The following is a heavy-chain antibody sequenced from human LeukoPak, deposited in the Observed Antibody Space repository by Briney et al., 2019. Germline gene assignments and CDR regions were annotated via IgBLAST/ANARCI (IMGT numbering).Heavy chain of an antibody. D-gene: IGHD6-19*01. CDR1: GFTFSSYA. CDR3: AKDEESSDWDLYYSYGMDV. J-gene: IGHJ6*02. Sequence: GGSLRLSCAASGFTFSSYAMSWVRQAPGKGLEWVSAISGSGGSTYYADSVKGRFTISRDNSKNTLYLQMNSLRAEDTAVYYCAKDEESSDWDLYYSYGMDVWGQGTTVTVSS. V-gene: IGHV3-23*01. CDR2: ISGSGGST.